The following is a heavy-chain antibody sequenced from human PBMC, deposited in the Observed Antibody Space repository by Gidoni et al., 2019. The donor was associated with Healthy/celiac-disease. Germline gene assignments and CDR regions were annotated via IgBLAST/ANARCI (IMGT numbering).Heavy chain of an antibody. CDR3: ARMSRGFVVVTASDAFDI. D-gene: IGHD2-21*02. V-gene: IGHV2-70*01. CDR2: IDWDDDK. J-gene: IGHJ3*02. CDR1: GFSLSTSGMC. Sequence: QVTLRESGPALVKPTQTLTLTCTFSGFSLSTSGMCVSWIRQPPGKALEWLALIDWDDDKYYSTSLKTRLTISKDTSKNQVVLTMTNMDPVDTATYYCARMSRGFVVVTASDAFDIWGQGTMVTVSS.